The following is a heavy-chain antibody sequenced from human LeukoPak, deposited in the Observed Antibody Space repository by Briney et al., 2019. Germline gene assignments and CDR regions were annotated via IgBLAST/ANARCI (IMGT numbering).Heavy chain of an antibody. V-gene: IGHV3-23*01. CDR2: IGGNGGST. Sequence: PGRSLRLSCAASGFTFSSYAMHWVRQAPGKGLEWVSGIGGNGGSTYYADSAKGRFTISRDNSKNTLYLLMDSLRADDTAVYYCARPASQFYYYHMDVWGQGTTVTVSS. CDR3: ARPASQFYYYHMDV. D-gene: IGHD2-2*01. CDR1: GFTFSSYA. J-gene: IGHJ6*02.